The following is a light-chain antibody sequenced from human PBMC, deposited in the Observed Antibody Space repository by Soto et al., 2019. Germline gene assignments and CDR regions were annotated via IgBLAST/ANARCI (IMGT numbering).Light chain of an antibody. J-gene: IGLJ1*01. CDR1: SSDVGGYNY. CDR2: EVN. V-gene: IGLV2-8*01. Sequence: QSVLTQPPSASGSPGQSVAISCTGTSSDVGGYNYVSWYQQHPGKAPKLMIYEVNKRPSGVPDRFSGSKSGNTASLTISGLQTEDEADYFCSSYTSTRTLVFGTGTKLTVL. CDR3: SSYTSTRTLV.